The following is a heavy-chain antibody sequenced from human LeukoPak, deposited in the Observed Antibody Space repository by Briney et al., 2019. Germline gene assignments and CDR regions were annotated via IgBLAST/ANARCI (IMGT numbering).Heavy chain of an antibody. CDR1: GGSISSSSYY. J-gene: IGHJ3*02. CDR3: ARGSVVPAAIYAFDI. Sequence: SETLSLTGTVSGGSISSSSYYWGWIRQPPGKGLEWIGSIYYSGSTYYNPSLKSRVTISVDTSKNQFSLKLSSVTAADTAVYYCARGSVVPAAIYAFDIWGQGTMVTVSS. CDR2: IYYSGST. V-gene: IGHV4-39*07. D-gene: IGHD2-2*01.